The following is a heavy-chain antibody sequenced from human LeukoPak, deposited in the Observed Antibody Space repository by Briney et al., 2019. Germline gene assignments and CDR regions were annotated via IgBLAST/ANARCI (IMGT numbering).Heavy chain of an antibody. CDR3: ARDHSVGATAWWFDP. CDR2: INPSGSST. V-gene: IGHV1-46*01. CDR1: GYSFTSYY. D-gene: IGHD1-26*01. J-gene: IGHJ5*02. Sequence: ASVKVSCKASGYSFTSYYMHWVRQAPGQGLEWMGLINPSGSSTTYAQRFQGRVTMTRDISTSTDYMELTSLTSDDTAMYYCARDHSVGATAWWFDPWGQGTLVTVSS.